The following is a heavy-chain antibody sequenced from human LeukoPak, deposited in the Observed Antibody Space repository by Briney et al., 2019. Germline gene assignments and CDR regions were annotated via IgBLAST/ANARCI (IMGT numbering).Heavy chain of an antibody. J-gene: IGHJ4*02. V-gene: IGHV4-39*01. D-gene: IGHD2-2*01. CDR3: ARQLGYCSSTSCYADKVDY. CDR2: IYYSGST. Sequence: PSETLSLTCTVSGGSNSNSSYYWGWIRQPPGKALEWIGSIYYSGSTYYNPSLKSRVTISVDTSKNQFSLKPSSVTAADTAVYYCARQLGYCSSTSCYADKVDYWGQGTLVTVSS. CDR1: GGSNSNSSYY.